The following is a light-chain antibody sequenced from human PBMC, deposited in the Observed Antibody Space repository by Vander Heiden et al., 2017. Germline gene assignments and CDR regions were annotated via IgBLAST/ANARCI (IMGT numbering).Light chain of an antibody. Sequence: QSALTQPPSASGSPGQSVTISRTGTSSDVGAYDYVTWYQQHPGKAPKLMIYEVTQRPSGVPDRFSGSKSGNTASLTVSGLQAEDEADYFCSSYAGSNNLVFGGGTKLTVV. J-gene: IGLJ3*02. CDR2: EVT. CDR3: SSYAGSNNLV. V-gene: IGLV2-8*01. CDR1: SSDVGAYDY.